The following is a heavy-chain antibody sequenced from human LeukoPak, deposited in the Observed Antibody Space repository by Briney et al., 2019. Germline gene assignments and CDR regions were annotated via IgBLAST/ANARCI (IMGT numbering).Heavy chain of an antibody. V-gene: IGHV4-59*01. CDR2: IYYSGST. D-gene: IGHD5-12*01. J-gene: IGHJ4*02. CDR1: GGSISSYY. Sequence: PSETLSLTCTVSGGSISSYYWSWIRQPPGKGLEWIGYIYYSGSTNYNPSLKSRVTISVDTSKNQFSLKLSSVTAADTAVYYCARLPTGYSGYGFFDYWGQGTLVTVSS. CDR3: ARLPTGYSGYGFFDY.